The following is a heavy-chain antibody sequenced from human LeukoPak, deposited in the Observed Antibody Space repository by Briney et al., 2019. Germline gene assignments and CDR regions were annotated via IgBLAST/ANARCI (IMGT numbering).Heavy chain of an antibody. CDR3: ARHLTTGGFDY. J-gene: IGHJ4*02. CDR2: IYYSGST. V-gene: IGHV4-34*01. CDR1: GGSFSGYF. Sequence: PSETLSLTCAVYGGSFSGYFWSWIRQPPGKGLEWIGSIYYSGSTYYNPSLKSRVTISVDTSKNQFSLKLSSVTAADTAVYYCARHLTTGGFDYWGQGTLVTVSS. D-gene: IGHD4-17*01.